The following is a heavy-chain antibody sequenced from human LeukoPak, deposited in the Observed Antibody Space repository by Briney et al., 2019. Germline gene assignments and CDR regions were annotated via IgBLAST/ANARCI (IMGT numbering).Heavy chain of an antibody. J-gene: IGHJ5*02. Sequence: SETLSLTCTVSGGSISGYYWSWLRQPAGKGLEWIGRIYTSGSTNYNSSLKSRVTMSVDTSKNQLSLKLTSVTAADTAVYYCARDLVAAAGTIDRFDPWGQGTLVTVSS. V-gene: IGHV4-4*07. CDR3: ARDLVAAAGTIDRFDP. D-gene: IGHD6-13*01. CDR2: IYTSGST. CDR1: GGSISGYY.